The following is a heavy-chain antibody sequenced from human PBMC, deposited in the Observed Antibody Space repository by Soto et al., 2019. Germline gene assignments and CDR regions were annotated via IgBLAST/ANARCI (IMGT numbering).Heavy chain of an antibody. CDR1: GGSFTSNNW. V-gene: IGHV4-4*02. CDR2: IYRTGST. J-gene: IGHJ4*02. CDR3: ASRDPGTSDDY. Sequence: PSETLSLTCAVSGGSFTSNNWWTWVRQPPGQGLEWIGEIYRTGSTNYNPSLKSRVTISLDKSENQFSLKVTSLTAADTAVYYCASRDPGTSDDYWGQGTLVTVS. D-gene: IGHD1-7*01.